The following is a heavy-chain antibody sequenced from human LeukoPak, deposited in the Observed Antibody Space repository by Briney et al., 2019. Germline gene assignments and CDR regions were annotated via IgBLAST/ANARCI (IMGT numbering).Heavy chain of an antibody. Sequence: GESLKISCKGSGYSFTSYWIGWVRQIPGKGLEWMGIIYPGDSDTRYSPSFQGQVTISADKSISTAYLQWSSLKASDTAMYYCARRGRIAVTNYGMDVWGQGTTVTVSS. D-gene: IGHD6-19*01. CDR2: IYPGDSDT. CDR1: GYSFTSYW. V-gene: IGHV5-51*01. CDR3: ARRGRIAVTNYGMDV. J-gene: IGHJ6*02.